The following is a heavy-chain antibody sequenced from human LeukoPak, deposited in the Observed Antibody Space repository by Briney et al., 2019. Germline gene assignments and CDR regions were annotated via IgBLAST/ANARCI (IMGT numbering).Heavy chain of an antibody. Sequence: GGSLRLSCAASGFTFSSYAMSWVRQAPGKGLEWVSAISGSGGSTYYADSVKGRFTTSRDNSKNTLYLQMNSLRVEDTAVYYCAKDSRDGYNYFDYWGQGTLVTVSS. CDR3: AKDSRDGYNYFDY. J-gene: IGHJ4*02. CDR2: ISGSGGST. V-gene: IGHV3-23*01. D-gene: IGHD5-24*01. CDR1: GFTFSSYA.